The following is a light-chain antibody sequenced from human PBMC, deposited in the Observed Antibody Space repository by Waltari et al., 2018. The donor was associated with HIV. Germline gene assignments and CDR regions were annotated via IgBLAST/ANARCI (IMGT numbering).Light chain of an antibody. V-gene: IGKV3-15*01. Sequence: VMTQSPATLSVSPRQRSTLSCLASECVRNRLAWYQQRPGQSPRLLIYDASTRATGVPDRFSASGSGTEFTLTITSLQSEDFARYYCQAFGGTFGPGTRV. J-gene: IGKJ3*01. CDR3: QAFGGT. CDR1: ECVRNR. CDR2: DAS.